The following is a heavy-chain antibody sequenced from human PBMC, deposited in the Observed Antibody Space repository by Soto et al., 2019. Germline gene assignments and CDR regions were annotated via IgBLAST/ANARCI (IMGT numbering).Heavy chain of an antibody. Sequence: GGSLRLSCAASGFTFSTYAMSWVRQAPGKGPERVSVMTGSGSSSYYADSVKGRFTISRDNSKKTLYLQMKSLRAEDTAVYYSAKMGFSSRNGNYDYTMDVWGQGTTVTVSS. D-gene: IGHD1-7*01. V-gene: IGHV3-23*01. CDR3: AKMGFSSRNGNYDYTMDV. CDR1: GFTFSTYA. J-gene: IGHJ6*02. CDR2: MTGSGSSS.